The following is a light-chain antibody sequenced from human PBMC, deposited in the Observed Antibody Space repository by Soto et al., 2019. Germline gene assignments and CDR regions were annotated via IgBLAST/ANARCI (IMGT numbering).Light chain of an antibody. CDR3: SSFAYSRILV. CDR2: GVT. Sequence: QSVLTQPASVSGSPGQSITISCTGTISDIGTHNYVSWYQQHPGKAPQLIIYGVTIRPSGVSSRFSGSKSGNTASLTISGLQAEDGADYYCSSFAYSRILVFGGGTKLTVL. J-gene: IGLJ3*02. V-gene: IGLV2-14*01. CDR1: ISDIGTHNY.